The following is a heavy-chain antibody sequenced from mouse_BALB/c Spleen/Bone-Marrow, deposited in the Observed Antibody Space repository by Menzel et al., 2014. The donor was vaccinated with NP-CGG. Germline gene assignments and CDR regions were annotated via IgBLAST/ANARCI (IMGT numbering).Heavy chain of an antibody. D-gene: IGHD2-4*01. J-gene: IGHJ4*01. CDR2: ISNGSSTI. CDR1: GFTFSSFG. V-gene: IGHV5-17*02. CDR3: ARKGAMITHYYAMDY. Sequence: EVKLVESGGGLVQPGGSRKLSCAASGFTFSSFGMHWVRQAPEKGLEWVAYISNGSSTIYYADTVKGRFTISRDNPENTLFLQMTSLRSEDTAMYYCARKGAMITHYYAMDYWGQGTSVTVSS.